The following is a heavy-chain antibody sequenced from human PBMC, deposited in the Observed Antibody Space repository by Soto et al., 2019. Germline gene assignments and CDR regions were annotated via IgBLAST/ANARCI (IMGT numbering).Heavy chain of an antibody. CDR1: GFTFSSYA. V-gene: IGHV3-23*01. D-gene: IGHD3-3*01. CDR3: AKANVLWSGYPYYFDY. J-gene: IGHJ4*02. CDR2: ISGSGGST. Sequence: GGSLRLSCAASGFTFSSYAMSWVRQAPGKGLEWVSAISGSGGSTYYADSVMGRFTISRDNSKNTLYLQMNSLRAEDTAVYYCAKANVLWSGYPYYFDYWGQGTLVTVSS.